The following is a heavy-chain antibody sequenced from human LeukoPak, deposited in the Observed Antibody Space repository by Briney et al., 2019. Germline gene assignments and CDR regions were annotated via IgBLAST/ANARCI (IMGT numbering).Heavy chain of an antibody. D-gene: IGHD6-6*01. CDR3: TRESYSTSYDY. CDR2: IGSKASGGTT. V-gene: IGHV3-49*05. Sequence: NPGGSLRLSCKASGFTFGDYAMSWCRQAPGKGLEWVGFIGSKASGGTTEYAASVKGRFIISRDDSKSIAYLQMNSLKTEDTAVYYCTRESYSTSYDYWGQGTLVTVSS. J-gene: IGHJ4*02. CDR1: GFTFGDYA.